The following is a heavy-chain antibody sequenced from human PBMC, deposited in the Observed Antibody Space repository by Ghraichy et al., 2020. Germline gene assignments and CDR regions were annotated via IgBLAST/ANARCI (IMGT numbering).Heavy chain of an antibody. J-gene: IGHJ4*02. CDR2: IYSGGST. V-gene: IGHV3-53*01. D-gene: IGHD1-26*01. CDR3: ARHFGYSGSYHHSFDY. Sequence: GGSLRLSCAASGFTVSSNYMSWVRQAPGKGLEWVSVIYSGGSTYYADSVKGRFTISRDNSKNTLFLQLNTLRAEDTAVYYCARHFGYSGSYHHSFDYWGQGTLVTVSS. CDR1: GFTVSSNY.